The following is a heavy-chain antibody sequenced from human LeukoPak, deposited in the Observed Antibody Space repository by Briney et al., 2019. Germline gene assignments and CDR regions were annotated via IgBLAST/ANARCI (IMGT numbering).Heavy chain of an antibody. D-gene: IGHD1-1*01. V-gene: IGHV4-34*01. CDR2: INHSGST. CDR1: GGSFSGYY. J-gene: IGHJ4*02. Sequence: PSETLSLTCAVYGGSFSGYYWSWIRQPPGKGLEWIGEINHSGSTNYNPSLKSRVTISVDTSKNQFSLKLSSVTAADTAVYYCARGAGQERRVDYWGQGTLVTVSS. CDR3: ARGAGQERRVDY.